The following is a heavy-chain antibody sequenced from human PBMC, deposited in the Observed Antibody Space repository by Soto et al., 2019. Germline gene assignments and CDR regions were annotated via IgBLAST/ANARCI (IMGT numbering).Heavy chain of an antibody. CDR1: GFTFSGSA. Sequence: EVQLVESGGGLVQPGGSLKVSCAASGFTFSGSAIHWVRQASGKGLEWVGRIRSKANSYATAYGASVKGRFTISRDDSKNTAYLQMNSLKTEDTAVYYCTRRITAAAGDYWGQGTLVPVSS. D-gene: IGHD6-13*01. V-gene: IGHV3-73*02. J-gene: IGHJ4*02. CDR2: IRSKANSYAT. CDR3: TRRITAAAGDY.